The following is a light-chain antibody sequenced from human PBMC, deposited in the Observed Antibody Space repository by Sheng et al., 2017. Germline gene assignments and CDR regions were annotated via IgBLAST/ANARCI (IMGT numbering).Light chain of an antibody. J-gene: IGKJ4*01. CDR3: QQRSNWPLT. CDR2: DTS. Sequence: EIVLTQSLGTLSLSPGERATLSCRASQSVNNYLAWYQQKPGQAPRLLIYDTSNRATGIPARFSGSGSGTDFTLTISSLEPEDFAVYYCQQRSNWPLTFGGGTKVEIK. CDR1: QSVNNY. V-gene: IGKV3-11*01.